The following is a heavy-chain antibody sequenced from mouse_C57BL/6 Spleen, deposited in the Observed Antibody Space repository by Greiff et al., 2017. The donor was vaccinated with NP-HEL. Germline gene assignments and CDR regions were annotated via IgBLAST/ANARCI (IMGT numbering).Heavy chain of an antibody. CDR3: ARLSLYAMITSYDY. CDR2: FDPSDSYT. J-gene: IGHJ2*01. Sequence: QVQLQQPGAELVKPGASVKLSCKASGYTFTSYWMQWVKQRPGQGLEWIGEFDPSDSYTNYNQKFKGKATLTVDTSSSTAYMQLSSLTSEDSAVYFYARLSLYAMITSYDYWGKGTTLTVSS. V-gene: IGHV1-50*01. D-gene: IGHD2-4*01. CDR1: GYTFTSYW.